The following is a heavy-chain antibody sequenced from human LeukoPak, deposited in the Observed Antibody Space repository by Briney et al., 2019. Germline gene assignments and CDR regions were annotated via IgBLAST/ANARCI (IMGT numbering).Heavy chain of an antibody. D-gene: IGHD3-10*01. Sequence: SETLSLTCTVSGGSISTYYWNWIRQPPGQGLEWIGYIYYTGSSNYNPSLKSRVTISLDTSKNQFSLNLSSVTAADTAVYYCATGGASYYYYYMDVWGKGTTVTVSS. V-gene: IGHV4-59*01. CDR1: GGSISTYY. CDR3: ATGGASYYYYYMDV. CDR2: IYYTGSS. J-gene: IGHJ6*03.